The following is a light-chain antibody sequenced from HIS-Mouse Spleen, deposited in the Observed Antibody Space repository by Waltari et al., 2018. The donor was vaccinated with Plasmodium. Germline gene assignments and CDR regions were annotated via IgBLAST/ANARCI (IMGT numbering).Light chain of an antibody. CDR2: DVS. V-gene: IGLV2-14*03. CDR3: SSYTSSSTLNYV. Sequence: QSALTQPASVSGSPGQSITISCTGTSSDVGGYNYVSWYQQHQGKAPKLMIYDVSNRPSGVSKRCSGSKSGNTASLTISGLQAEDEADYYCSSYTSSSTLNYVFGTGTKVTVL. CDR1: SSDVGGYNY. J-gene: IGLJ1*01.